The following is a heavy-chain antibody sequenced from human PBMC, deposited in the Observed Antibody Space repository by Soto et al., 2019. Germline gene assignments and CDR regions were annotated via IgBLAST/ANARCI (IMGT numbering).Heavy chain of an antibody. V-gene: IGHV1-58*02. CDR3: AAWDYGGNVRAARFDY. D-gene: IGHD4-17*01. CDR1: GFTFTSSA. Sequence: ASVKVSCKASGFTFTSSAMQWVRQARGQRLEWIGWIVVGSGNTNYAQKFQERVTITRDMSTSTAYMELSSLRSEDTAVYYCAAWDYGGNVRAARFDYWGQGTLVTVSS. J-gene: IGHJ4*02. CDR2: IVVGSGNT.